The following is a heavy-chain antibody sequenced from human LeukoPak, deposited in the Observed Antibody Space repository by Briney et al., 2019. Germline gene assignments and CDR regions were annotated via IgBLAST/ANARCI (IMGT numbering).Heavy chain of an antibody. Sequence: ASVKVSCKASGYTFSSYAMNWVRQAPGQGLEFMGWINTYNGNPTYAQAFTGRFVFSVDTSVSTAYLQISSLKAEDTAVYYCARENWNYVFYYYYYYMDVWGKGTTVTVSS. D-gene: IGHD1-7*01. CDR2: INTYNGNP. CDR3: ARENWNYVFYYYYYYMDV. CDR1: GYTFSSYA. J-gene: IGHJ6*03. V-gene: IGHV7-4-1*02.